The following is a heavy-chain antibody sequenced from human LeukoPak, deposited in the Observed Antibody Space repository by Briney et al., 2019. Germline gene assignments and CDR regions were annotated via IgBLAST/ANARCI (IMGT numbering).Heavy chain of an antibody. D-gene: IGHD4-23*01. CDR2: IYYTGIT. CDR1: GGSISSSSDK. CDR3: ARQGRATVVMYMDD. Sequence: SDTLSLTCSVWGGSISSSSDKGGWIRRPPGKGVEWIGRIYYTGITYYNPSLISRLSMSVDTSKNQFPLRLSSVTAADTAMYYCARQGRATVVMYMDDWGKGTTVTVSS. J-gene: IGHJ6*03. V-gene: IGHV4-39*01.